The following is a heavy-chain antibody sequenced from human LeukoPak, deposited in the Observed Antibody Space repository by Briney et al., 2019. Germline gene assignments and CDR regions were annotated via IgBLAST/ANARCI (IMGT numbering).Heavy chain of an antibody. J-gene: IGHJ4*02. CDR1: GFTFSSYG. V-gene: IGHV3-30*02. CDR3: PKDAGELSSYWY. Sequence: GGSLRLSCAASGFTFSSYGMHWVRQAPGKGLEWVAFIRYDGSNKYYADSVKGRFTISRDNSKNTLYLQMNSLRAEDTAVYYCPKDAGELSSYWYWGQGTLVTVSS. CDR2: IRYDGSNK. D-gene: IGHD3-16*02.